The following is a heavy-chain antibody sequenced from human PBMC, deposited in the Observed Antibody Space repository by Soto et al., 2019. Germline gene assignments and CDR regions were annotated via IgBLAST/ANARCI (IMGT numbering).Heavy chain of an antibody. V-gene: IGHV4-59*01. Sequence: SETLSLTCTVSGGSISSYYWSWIRQPPGKGLEWIGYIYYSGSTNYNPSLKSRVTISVETSKNKFSLKLSSVTAADTAVYYCARDRFGDWFDTWGQGTMVTVSS. CDR2: IYYSGST. J-gene: IGHJ5*02. D-gene: IGHD3-10*01. CDR1: GGSISSYY. CDR3: ARDRFGDWFDT.